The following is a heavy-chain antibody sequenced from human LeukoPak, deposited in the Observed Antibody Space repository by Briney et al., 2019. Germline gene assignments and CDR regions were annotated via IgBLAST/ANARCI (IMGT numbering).Heavy chain of an antibody. J-gene: IGHJ3*02. CDR2: ISGSGGTT. CDR3: AREAPSWPWGWGAFDI. CDR1: GFTFSSYA. Sequence: GGSLRLSCAASGFTFSSYAMSWVRQPPGKGLEWVSGISGSGGTTYYADSVKGRFTISRDNSKNTLDLQMNSLRGEDTAVYYCAREAPSWPWGWGAFDIWGQGTMVTVSS. D-gene: IGHD3-16*01. V-gene: IGHV3-23*01.